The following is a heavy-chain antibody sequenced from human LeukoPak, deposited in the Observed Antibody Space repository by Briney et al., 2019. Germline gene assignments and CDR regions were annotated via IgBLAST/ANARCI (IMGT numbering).Heavy chain of an antibody. CDR2: ISSSGSNI. D-gene: IGHD3-22*01. CDR3: ARGPHYDSSGYYYGWFDP. V-gene: IGHV3-11*01. Sequence: GGSLRLSCAASGFTFSDYYMSWIRQAPGKGLEWVSYISSSGSNIYYADSVKGRFTISRDNAKNSLYLQMNSLRAEDTAVYYCARGPHYDSSGYYYGWFDPWGQGTLVTVSS. CDR1: GFTFSDYY. J-gene: IGHJ5*02.